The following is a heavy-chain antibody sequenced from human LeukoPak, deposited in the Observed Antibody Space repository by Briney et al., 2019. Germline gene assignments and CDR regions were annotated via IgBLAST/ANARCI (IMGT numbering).Heavy chain of an antibody. Sequence: PGGSLRLSCAASGFTFSSYAMSWVRQAPGKGLEWVSGISGSGGSTYYADSVKGRFTIPRDNSKNTLYLQMNSLGAEDTAVYYCAKVWGSYRSVDYWGQGTLVTVSS. J-gene: IGHJ4*02. V-gene: IGHV3-23*01. CDR3: AKVWGSYRSVDY. D-gene: IGHD3-16*02. CDR1: GFTFSSYA. CDR2: ISGSGGST.